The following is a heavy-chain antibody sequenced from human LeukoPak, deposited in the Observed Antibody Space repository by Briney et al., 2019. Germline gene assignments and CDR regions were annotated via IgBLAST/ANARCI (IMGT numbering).Heavy chain of an antibody. CDR1: GGSISSSSYY. J-gene: IGHJ3*02. D-gene: IGHD3-16*01. CDR3: ARSWGWREAFDI. V-gene: IGHV4-39*07. CDR2: IYYGGST. Sequence: SETLSLTCTVSGGSISSSSYYWDWIRQPPGKGLEWIGNIYYGGSTYYNPSLKSRVTISIDTSKNQFSLKLSSVTAADTAVYYCARSWGWREAFDIWGQGTMVTVSS.